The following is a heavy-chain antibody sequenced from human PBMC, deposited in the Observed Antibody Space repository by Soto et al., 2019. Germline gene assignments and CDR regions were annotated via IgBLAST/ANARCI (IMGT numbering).Heavy chain of an antibody. V-gene: IGHV3-23*01. CDR1: GFSFRSYA. J-gene: IGHJ5*02. D-gene: IGHD2-2*01. CDR2: ISGDAATT. CDR3: ARDRFRTASSCDFT. Sequence: EVLLLESGGGLVHPGGSLRLSCAGSGFSFRSYAIAWVRQAPGKGLEWVSAISGDAATTSYAESVKGRFAISRDNSKSTLYLQMSSLRVEDTAVYYCARDRFRTASSCDFTWGQGTLVTVSS.